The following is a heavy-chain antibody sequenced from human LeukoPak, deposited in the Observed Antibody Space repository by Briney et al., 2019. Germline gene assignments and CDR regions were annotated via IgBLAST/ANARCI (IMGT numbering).Heavy chain of an antibody. V-gene: IGHV3-7*01. D-gene: IGHD3-10*02. J-gene: IGHJ6*04. CDR1: GFTFSSYW. CDR3: TELGITMIGGV. Sequence: TGGSLRLSCAASGFTFSSYWMSWVRQAPGKGLEWVANIKQDGSEKYYVDSVKGRFTISRDNAKNSLYLQMNSLRAEDTAVYYCTELGITMIGGVWGKGTTVTISS. CDR2: IKQDGSEK.